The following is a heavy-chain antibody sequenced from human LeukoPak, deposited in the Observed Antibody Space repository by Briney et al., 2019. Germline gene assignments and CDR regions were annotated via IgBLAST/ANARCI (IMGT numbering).Heavy chain of an antibody. Sequence: SETLSLTCTVSGGSISSYYWSWIRQPPGKGLEWIGYIYYSGSTNYNPSLKSRVTISLDTPKKQLSLKLNSVTAADTAVYYCAWASAYGGIALDYWGQGTLVTVSS. V-gene: IGHV4-59*01. J-gene: IGHJ4*02. CDR3: AWASAYGGIALDY. D-gene: IGHD4-23*01. CDR1: GGSISSYY. CDR2: IYYSGST.